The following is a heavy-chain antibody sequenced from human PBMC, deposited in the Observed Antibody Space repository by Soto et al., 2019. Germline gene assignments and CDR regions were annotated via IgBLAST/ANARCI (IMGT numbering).Heavy chain of an antibody. Sequence: QVQLQESGPGLVKPSQTLSLTCTVSGGSISSGGYYWSWIRQHPGKGLEWIGYIYYSGSTYYNPSLKSRVTISVDTSKNQFSLKLSTVTAADTAVYYGARDRAGALYFDYWGQGTLVTVSS. CDR2: IYYSGST. D-gene: IGHD6-13*01. V-gene: IGHV4-31*03. CDR3: ARDRAGALYFDY. J-gene: IGHJ4*02. CDR1: GGSISSGGYY.